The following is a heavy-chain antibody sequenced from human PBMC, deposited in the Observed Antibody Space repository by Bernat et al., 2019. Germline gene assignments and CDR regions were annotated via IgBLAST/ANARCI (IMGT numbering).Heavy chain of an antibody. CDR2: ISGSGGST. CDR1: GFIFSSYA. V-gene: IGHV3-23*01. CDR3: ARSNQWLVRWFDP. J-gene: IGHJ5*02. D-gene: IGHD6-19*01. Sequence: EVQLLESGGGLEQPGGSLRLSCAASGFIFSSYAMSWVRQAPGKGLEWVSAISGSGGSTYHAASVKGRFTISRDNSKNTLYLQMNSLRAEDTAVYYCARSNQWLVRWFDPWGQGTLVTVSS.